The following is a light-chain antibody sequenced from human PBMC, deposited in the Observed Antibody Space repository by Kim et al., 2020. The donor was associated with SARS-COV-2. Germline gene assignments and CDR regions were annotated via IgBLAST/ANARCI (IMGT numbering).Light chain of an antibody. J-gene: IGLJ2*01. V-gene: IGLV3-1*01. CDR3: QAWDSSTVV. CDR2: QDS. Sequence: GSPGQTASITCSGDKLGDKYACWYQQRPGQSPVLVIYQDSKRPSGIPERFSGSNSGNTATLTISGTQAMDEADYYCQAWDSSTVVFGGGTQLTVL. CDR1: KLGDKY.